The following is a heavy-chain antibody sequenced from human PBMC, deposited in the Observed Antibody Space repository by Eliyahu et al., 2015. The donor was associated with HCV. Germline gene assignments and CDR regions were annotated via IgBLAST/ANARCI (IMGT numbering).Heavy chain of an antibody. Sequence: QVQLQESGPGLVKPSETLSLTCTVSGGSISSYYWSWIRQPPGKGLEWIGYIYYSGSTNYNPSLKSRVTISIDTSKNQFSLKLSSVTAADTAVYYCARVIRAGGLELDFWGQGTLVTVSS. V-gene: IGHV4-59*01. CDR2: IYYSGST. J-gene: IGHJ4*02. D-gene: IGHD1-7*01. CDR3: ARVIRAGGLELDF. CDR1: GGSISSYY.